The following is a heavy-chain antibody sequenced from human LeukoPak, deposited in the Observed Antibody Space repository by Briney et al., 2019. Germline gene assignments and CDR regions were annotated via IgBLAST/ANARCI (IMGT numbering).Heavy chain of an antibody. CDR2: IKPDGSQE. J-gene: IGHJ4*02. D-gene: IGHD2-15*01. Sequence: PGGSLRLSCAASGFTFSGCWMKWVRQAPGKGLEWVANIKPDGSQEYYVDSVKGRFTISRDNAKKSLYLQMNSLRAEDTAVYYCASSVVVDVRGAYDYWGQGTLVTVSS. CDR1: GFTFSGCW. CDR3: ASSVVVDVRGAYDY. V-gene: IGHV3-7*01.